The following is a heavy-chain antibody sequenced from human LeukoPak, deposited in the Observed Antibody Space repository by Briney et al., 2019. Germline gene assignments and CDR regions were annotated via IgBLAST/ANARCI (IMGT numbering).Heavy chain of an antibody. CDR1: GGSFSGYY. V-gene: IGHV4-34*01. CDR2: INHSGST. D-gene: IGHD2-2*01. J-gene: IGHJ4*02. CDR3: ARLPNRGYCSSTSCYYFDY. Sequence: SETLSLTCAVYGGSFSGYYWSWIRQPPGKGLEWIGEINHSGSTNYNPSLKSRVTISVDTSKNQFSLKLSSVTPADTAVYYCARLPNRGYCSSTSCYYFDYWAREPWSPSPQ.